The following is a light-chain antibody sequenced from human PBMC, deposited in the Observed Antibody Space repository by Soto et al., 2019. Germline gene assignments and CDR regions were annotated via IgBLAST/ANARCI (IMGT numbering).Light chain of an antibody. V-gene: IGKV3-20*01. CDR2: GAS. Sequence: EIVLTQSPGTLSLFPGERATLSCRASQSVSSSYLAWYQQKPGQSPRLLIYGASSRATGIPDRFSGSGSGTDFTLTISRLEPEDFAVYYCQQYGSSLGTFGQGTKLEIK. J-gene: IGKJ2*01. CDR1: QSVSSSY. CDR3: QQYGSSLGT.